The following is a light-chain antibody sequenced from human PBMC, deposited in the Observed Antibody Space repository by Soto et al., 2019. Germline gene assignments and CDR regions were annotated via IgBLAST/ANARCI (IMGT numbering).Light chain of an antibody. CDR2: GAS. CDR3: QQRSDLPS. Sequence: EVVLTQSPGTLSLSPGERATLSCRASQSISGSFLAWYQQKPGQAPSLLIFGASSRATGIPDRFSGSGSGTDFILTISSLGPEDFAVYYCQQRSDLPSFGGGTKVDI. CDR1: QSISGSF. J-gene: IGKJ4*02. V-gene: IGKV3D-20*02.